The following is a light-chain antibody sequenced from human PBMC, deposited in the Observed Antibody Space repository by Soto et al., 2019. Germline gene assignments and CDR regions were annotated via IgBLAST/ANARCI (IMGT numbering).Light chain of an antibody. CDR2: DAS. J-gene: IGKJ4*01. CDR1: QSVSSY. CDR3: QQRSNWPLT. Sequence: ETVLTQSPATLSLSPGERATLSCRASQSVSSYLAWYQQKPGQAPRLLISDASNRATGIPARFSGSGSGTAFTLTISSLEPEDFAVYYCQQRSNWPLTFGGGTKVEIK. V-gene: IGKV3-11*01.